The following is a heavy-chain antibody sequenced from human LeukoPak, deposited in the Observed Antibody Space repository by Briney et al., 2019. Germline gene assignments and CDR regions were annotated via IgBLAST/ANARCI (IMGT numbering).Heavy chain of an antibody. CDR3: ARGGRGIAAVYYYYGMDV. D-gene: IGHD6-13*01. CDR2: MNPNSGNT. CDR1: GYTFTSYD. J-gene: IGHJ6*02. V-gene: IGHV1-8*01. Sequence: ASVKVSCKASGYTFTSYDINWVRQATGQGLEWMGWMNPNSGNTGYAQKFQGRVTMTRNTSISTAYMGLSSLRSEDTAVYYCARGGRGIAAVYYYYGMDVWGQGTTVTVSS.